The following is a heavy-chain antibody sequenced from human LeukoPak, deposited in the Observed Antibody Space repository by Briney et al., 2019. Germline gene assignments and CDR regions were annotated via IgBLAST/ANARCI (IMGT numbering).Heavy chain of an antibody. CDR2: IIPIFGTA. CDR3: ARDRCSGGSCYCAY. J-gene: IGHJ4*02. CDR1: GGTLSSYA. D-gene: IGHD2-15*01. Sequence: SVKVSCKASGGTLSSYAISWVRQAPGRGLEWMGRIIPIFGTANYAQKFQGRVTITTDESTSTAYMELSSLRSEDTAVYYCARDRCSGGSCYCAYWGQGTLVTVSS. V-gene: IGHV1-69*05.